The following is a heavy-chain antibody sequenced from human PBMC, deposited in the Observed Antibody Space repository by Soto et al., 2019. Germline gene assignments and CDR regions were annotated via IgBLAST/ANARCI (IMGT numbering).Heavy chain of an antibody. Sequence: GASVKVSCKASGYTFTSYGISWVRQAPGQGLEWMGWISAYNGNTNYAQKLQGRVTMTTDTSTSTAYMELRSLRSDDTAVYYCAKGPHTASGYYYMDVGGKGTTVTVSS. V-gene: IGHV1-18*01. J-gene: IGHJ6*03. CDR1: GYTFTSYG. CDR3: AKGPHTASGYYYMDV. CDR2: ISAYNGNT. D-gene: IGHD3-10*01.